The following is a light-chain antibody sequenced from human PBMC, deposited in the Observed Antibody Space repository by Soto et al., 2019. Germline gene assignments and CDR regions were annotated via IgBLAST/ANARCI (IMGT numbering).Light chain of an antibody. V-gene: IGLV2-14*01. J-gene: IGLJ3*02. CDR3: TSYTTSSTWV. CDR2: EVT. Sequence: QSALTQPASVSGSPGQSITISCSGTSSDVGFYNYVSWFQQYPGKAPKLMIFEVTNRPSGVSDRFSGSKSDNTASLTISGLQADDEADYFCTSYTTSSTWVFGGGTKDTVL. CDR1: SSDVGFYNY.